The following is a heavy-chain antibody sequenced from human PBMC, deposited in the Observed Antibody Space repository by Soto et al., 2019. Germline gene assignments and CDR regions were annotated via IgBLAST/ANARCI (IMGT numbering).Heavy chain of an antibody. Sequence: GGSLRLSCAASGFTFSNFAMNWVRQAPGKGLEWVSAISNSFSDGNTHYADSVKGRFTISRDNDKNTVFLEIDSLRAEDTAVYYCAKVFSPEGGNYFDHWGQGTMVTVYS. V-gene: IGHV3-23*01. CDR2: ISNSFSDGNT. CDR3: AKVFSPEGGNYFDH. CDR1: GFTFSNFA. J-gene: IGHJ4*02.